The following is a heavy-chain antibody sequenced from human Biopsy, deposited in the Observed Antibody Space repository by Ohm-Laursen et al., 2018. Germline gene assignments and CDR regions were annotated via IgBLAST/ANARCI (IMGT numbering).Heavy chain of an antibody. Sequence: SLRLSCTASGFTFADYAMHWVRQAPGKGLEWVSSITWNSGTIDYADSVKGRFTISRDNAKNSLYLQMNSLRAGDTALYYCAKARVAIRYFDIWGRGTLVTVSS. V-gene: IGHV3-9*01. CDR3: AKARVAIRYFDI. CDR1: GFTFADYA. CDR2: ITWNSGTI. J-gene: IGHJ2*01. D-gene: IGHD2-15*01.